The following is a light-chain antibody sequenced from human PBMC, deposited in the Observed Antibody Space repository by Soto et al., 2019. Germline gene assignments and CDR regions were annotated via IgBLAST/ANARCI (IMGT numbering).Light chain of an antibody. CDR3: QQSYSTPLT. Sequence: DIQMTQSPSSLSASVGDRVTITCRASQSISSYLNWYQQKPGKAPKLLIYAASSLQSGVPSRFSGSGSGTDLTLTICSLQPEDFATYYCQQSYSTPLTFGPGTKVDIK. V-gene: IGKV1-39*01. CDR2: AAS. J-gene: IGKJ3*01. CDR1: QSISSY.